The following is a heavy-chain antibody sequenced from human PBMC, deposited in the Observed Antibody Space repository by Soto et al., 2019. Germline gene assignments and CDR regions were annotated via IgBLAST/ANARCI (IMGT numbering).Heavy chain of an antibody. V-gene: IGHV1-18*04. Sequence: ASVKVSCKASGYTFTAYALSWVRQAPGQGLEWMGWINVYNGKTNYGQRLQGRVTMTTDTSTTTAYMELMSLKSDDTAVYYCARVADRGGLRAGFDIWGQGTMVTVSS. J-gene: IGHJ3*02. CDR2: INVYNGKT. D-gene: IGHD6-19*01. CDR1: GYTFTAYA. CDR3: ARVADRGGLRAGFDI.